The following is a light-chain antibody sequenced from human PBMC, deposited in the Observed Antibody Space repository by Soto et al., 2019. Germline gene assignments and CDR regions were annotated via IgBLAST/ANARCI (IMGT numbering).Light chain of an antibody. Sequence: EIVLTQSPGTLSLSPGERATLSCRASQSVSYLGWYQQKPGQAPRLLIYGASSRATGIPDRFSGSGSGTDFTLTISRLEPEDFAVYYCQQYDSSPSSTFGQGTKVEIK. V-gene: IGKV3-20*01. CDR1: QSVSY. CDR2: GAS. J-gene: IGKJ1*01. CDR3: QQYDSSPSST.